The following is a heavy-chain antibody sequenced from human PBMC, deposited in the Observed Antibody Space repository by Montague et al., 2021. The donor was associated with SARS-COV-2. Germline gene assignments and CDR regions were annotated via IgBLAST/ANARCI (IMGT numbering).Heavy chain of an antibody. CDR2: ICSSGSTI. CDR1: GFTLSDYD. Sequence: SLRLSCAASGFTLSDYDMSWIRQAPGKGLEWVSYICSSGSTICYADSVKGRFTISRDKAKNSLYLQMNSLRAEDTAVYYCAKDGGSSWTNSIDPWGQGTPVTVSS. CDR3: AKDGGSSWTNSIDP. D-gene: IGHD6-13*01. V-gene: IGHV3-11*01. J-gene: IGHJ5*02.